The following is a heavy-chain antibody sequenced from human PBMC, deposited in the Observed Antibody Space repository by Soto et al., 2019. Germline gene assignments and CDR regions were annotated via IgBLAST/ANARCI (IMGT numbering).Heavy chain of an antibody. D-gene: IGHD2-2*01. V-gene: IGHV1-69*06. J-gene: IGHJ6*02. CDR2: IIPIFGTA. Sequence: SVKVSCKASGGTFSSYSISWVLQAPGQGLEWMGGIIPIFGTANYAQKFQGRVTITADKSTSTAYMELSSLRSEDTAVYYCARGRLFCSSTSCYSGYYYGMDVWGQGTTVTVSS. CDR3: ARGRLFCSSTSCYSGYYYGMDV. CDR1: GGTFSSYS.